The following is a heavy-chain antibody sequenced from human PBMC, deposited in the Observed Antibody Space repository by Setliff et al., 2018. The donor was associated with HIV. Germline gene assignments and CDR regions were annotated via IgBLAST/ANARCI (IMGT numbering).Heavy chain of an antibody. D-gene: IGHD5-12*01. J-gene: IGHJ3*02. CDR2: INTETGNP. CDR3: AVDRHAFDI. CDR1: GYTLTTYG. Sequence: ASVKVSCKASGYTLTTYGISWVRQAPGQGPEWMGWINTETGNPMYAQGFTGRFVFSLDTSVSTAYLQINSLTPDDGGVYYCAVDRHAFDIWGQGTVVTVSS. V-gene: IGHV7-4-1*02.